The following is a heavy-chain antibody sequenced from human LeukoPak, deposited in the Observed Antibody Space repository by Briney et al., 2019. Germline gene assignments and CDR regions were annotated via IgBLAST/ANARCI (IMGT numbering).Heavy chain of an antibody. CDR1: GFTFSSYG. V-gene: IGHV3-30*03. D-gene: IGHD3-3*01. CDR3: ARVAPFYDFWSGYRPSVDAFDI. Sequence: GGSLRLSCAASGFTFSSYGMHWVRQAPGKGLEWVAVISYDGSNKYYADSVKGRFTISRDNSKNTLYLQMNSLRAEDTAVYYCARVAPFYDFWSGYRPSVDAFDIWGQGTMVTVSS. CDR2: ISYDGSNK. J-gene: IGHJ3*02.